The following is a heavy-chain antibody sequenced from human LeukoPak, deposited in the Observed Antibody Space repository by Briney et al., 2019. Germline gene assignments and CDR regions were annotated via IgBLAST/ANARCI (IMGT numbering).Heavy chain of an antibody. CDR3: AKDPAVGGIVAAAVDY. D-gene: IGHD6-13*01. V-gene: IGHV3-23*01. CDR1: GFTFSSYA. Sequence: GGSLRLSCAASGFTFSSYAMSWVRQAPGKGLEWVSAISGSGGSTYYADSVKGRFTISRDNSKNTLYLQMNSLRAEDTAVYYCAKDPAVGGIVAAAVDYWGQGTLVTVSS. CDR2: ISGSGGST. J-gene: IGHJ4*02.